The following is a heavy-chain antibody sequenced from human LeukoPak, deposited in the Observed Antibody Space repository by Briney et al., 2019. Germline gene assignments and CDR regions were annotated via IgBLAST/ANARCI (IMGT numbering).Heavy chain of an antibody. CDR1: GYTFTSYY. D-gene: IGHD3-9*01. CDR3: ARGRRGKYYDILTGYSTHDY. Sequence: ASVKVSCKPSGYTFTSYYMHWVREAPGQGLEWMGIFNASGGSTSYAQKSQGRVTMTRDTSTGTVYMELSSLRSEDTAVYSCARGRRGKYYDILTGYSTHDYWGQGTLVTVSS. V-gene: IGHV1-46*01. J-gene: IGHJ4*02. CDR2: FNASGGST.